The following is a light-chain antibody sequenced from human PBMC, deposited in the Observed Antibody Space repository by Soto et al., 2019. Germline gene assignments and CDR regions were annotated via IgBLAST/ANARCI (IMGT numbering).Light chain of an antibody. CDR2: GAS. CDR1: QSVSNN. V-gene: IGKV3-15*01. J-gene: IGKJ1*01. Sequence: EVVMTQSPATLSVSPGERATLSCRASQSVSNNLAWYQQKPGQAPRLLIYGASTRATGIPARFSGSGSGTEFTLTFSSLQSEDFAVYYCQQYTNWWTFGQGTKVEIK. CDR3: QQYTNWWT.